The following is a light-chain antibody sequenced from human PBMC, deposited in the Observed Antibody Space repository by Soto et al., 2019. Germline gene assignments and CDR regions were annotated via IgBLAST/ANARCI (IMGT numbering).Light chain of an antibody. Sequence: QSVLTQPASVSGSPGQSITISCTGTSSTVGGFNVVSWYQLHPGKAPKVIIYEGIKRPSGVSNRFSGSNSGSTASLTISGLQAEDEADYYCCSYVGATTYVFGTGTKVTVL. V-gene: IGLV2-23*01. J-gene: IGLJ1*01. CDR3: CSYVGATTYV. CDR2: EGI. CDR1: SSTVGGFNV.